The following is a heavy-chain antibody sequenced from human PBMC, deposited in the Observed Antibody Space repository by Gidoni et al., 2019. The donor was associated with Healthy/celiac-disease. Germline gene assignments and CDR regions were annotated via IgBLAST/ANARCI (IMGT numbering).Heavy chain of an antibody. CDR1: GFTFRSYD. V-gene: IGHV3-30*18. Sequence: QVQLVESWGGVVQPGRSLRLSCAASGFTFRSYDMHWVRQAPGKGLEWVAVISYDGSNKYYADSVKGRFTISRDNSKNTLYLQMNSLRAEDTAVYYCAKERQQQLAALVYYYYGMDVWGQGTTVTVSS. J-gene: IGHJ6*02. CDR3: AKERQQQLAALVYYYYGMDV. CDR2: ISYDGSNK. D-gene: IGHD6-13*01.